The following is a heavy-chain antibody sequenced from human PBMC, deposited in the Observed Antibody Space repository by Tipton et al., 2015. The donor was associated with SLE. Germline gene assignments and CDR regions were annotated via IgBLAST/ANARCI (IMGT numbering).Heavy chain of an antibody. CDR1: GVSISTGGHY. Sequence: TLSLTCTVSGVSISTGGHYRSWVRQHPGQGLEFIGYIFHNGSTHYNPSLRSRVTISIDTSKNQFSLKVNSVTAADTALYYCARAVAGNSEYFDYWGHGTLVTVSS. V-gene: IGHV4-31*03. J-gene: IGHJ4*01. CDR3: ARAVAGNSEYFDY. CDR2: IFHNGST. D-gene: IGHD6-19*01.